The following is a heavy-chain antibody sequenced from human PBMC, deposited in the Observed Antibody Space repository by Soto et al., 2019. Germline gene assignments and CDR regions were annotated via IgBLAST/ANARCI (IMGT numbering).Heavy chain of an antibody. CDR3: ARSVAVPGAHIDY. J-gene: IGHJ4*02. D-gene: IGHD6-19*01. V-gene: IGHV4-59*01. Sequence: VSLTCSVSGGSISGSYWSWIRQSPGKGLEWLGYVYYTGSTNYSPSLRSRVSISVDTSKNEFSLRLSSVTAADTAVYFCARSVAVPGAHIDYWGQGTQVTVSS. CDR1: GGSISGSY. CDR2: VYYTGST.